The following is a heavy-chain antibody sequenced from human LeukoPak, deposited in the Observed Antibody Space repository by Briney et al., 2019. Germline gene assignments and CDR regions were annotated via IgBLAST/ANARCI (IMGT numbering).Heavy chain of an antibody. CDR2: IIPILGIA. CDR3: ASQYYYDSSGYYSAFDI. CDR1: GGTFSSYA. D-gene: IGHD3-22*01. Sequence: GASVKVSCKASGGTFSSYAISWVRQAPGQGLEWMGRIIPILGIANYAQKFQGRVTITADKSTSTAYMELSSLRSEDTAVYYCASQYYYDSSGYYSAFDIWGQGTMVTVSS. J-gene: IGHJ3*02. V-gene: IGHV1-69*04.